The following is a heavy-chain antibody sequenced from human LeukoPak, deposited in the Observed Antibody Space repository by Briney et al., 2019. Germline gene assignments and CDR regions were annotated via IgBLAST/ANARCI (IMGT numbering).Heavy chain of an antibody. D-gene: IGHD3-16*01. Sequence: GGSLRLSCAASGFTFSDYYMSWVRQAPGKGLEWVSYISDSGSATYYADSVKGRFTISRDNAQNSLFLQMKSLRAEDTAVYYCARYRVITNDYFDSWGQGTLVTVSS. J-gene: IGHJ4*02. CDR3: ARYRVITNDYFDS. CDR2: ISDSGSAT. CDR1: GFTFSDYY. V-gene: IGHV3-11*01.